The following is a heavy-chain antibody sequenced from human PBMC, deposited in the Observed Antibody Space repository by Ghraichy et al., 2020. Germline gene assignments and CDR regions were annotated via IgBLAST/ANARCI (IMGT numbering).Heavy chain of an antibody. Sequence: GGSLRLSCAASGFTFSSYAMSWVRQAPGKGLEWVSAISGSGGSTYYADSVKGRFTISRDNSKNTLYLQMNSLRAEDTAVYYCAKESHRVSYYDSSGQLGAFDIWGQGTMVTVSS. J-gene: IGHJ3*02. CDR2: ISGSGGST. V-gene: IGHV3-23*01. D-gene: IGHD3-22*01. CDR3: AKESHRVSYYDSSGQLGAFDI. CDR1: GFTFSSYA.